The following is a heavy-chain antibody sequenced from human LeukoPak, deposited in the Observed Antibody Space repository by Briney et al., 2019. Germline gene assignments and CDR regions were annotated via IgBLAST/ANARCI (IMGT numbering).Heavy chain of an antibody. Sequence: PSETLSLTCTVSGGSISSDGYYWNWIRQPPGKGLEWIGYIYYSGSTNYNPSLKSRVTISVDTSKNQFSLKLTSLTAADTAVYYCAREDSSGYLGYWGQGTLVTVSS. CDR2: IYYSGST. CDR3: AREDSSGYLGY. J-gene: IGHJ4*02. D-gene: IGHD3-22*01. V-gene: IGHV4-61*08. CDR1: GGSISSDGYY.